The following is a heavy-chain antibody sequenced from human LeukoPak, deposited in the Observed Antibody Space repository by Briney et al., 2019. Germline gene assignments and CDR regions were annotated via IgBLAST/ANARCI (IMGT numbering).Heavy chain of an antibody. D-gene: IGHD2-15*01. V-gene: IGHV1-2*02. CDR1: GYTLTGYY. J-gene: IGHJ6*03. CDR3: ARGRYCSGGSCYSDYYYYYMDV. Sequence: ASVKVSCKASGYTLTGYYMHWVRQDPRQGLEWMGWINPNSDGTNYAQKFQGRVTMTRDTSISTAYMELSRLRSHDTAVYYCARGRYCSGGSCYSDYYYYYMDVWGKGTTVTVSS. CDR2: INPNSDGT.